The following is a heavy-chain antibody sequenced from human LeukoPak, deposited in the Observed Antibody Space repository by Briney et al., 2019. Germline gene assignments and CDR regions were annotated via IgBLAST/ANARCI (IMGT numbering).Heavy chain of an antibody. J-gene: IGHJ4*02. CDR1: GGSIXSXX. Sequence: SETLSLTCTVSGGSIXSXXXSXXXXPPXXXXXWXGEINHSGSTNYNPSLKSRVTISVDTSKNQFSLKLSSVTAADTAVYYXARGPQWLASFDYWGQGTLVTVSS. V-gene: IGHV4-34*01. CDR2: INHSGST. CDR3: ARGPQWLASFDY. D-gene: IGHD6-19*01.